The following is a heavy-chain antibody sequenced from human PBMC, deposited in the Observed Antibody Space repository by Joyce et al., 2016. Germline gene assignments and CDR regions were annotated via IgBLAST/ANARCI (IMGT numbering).Heavy chain of an antibody. J-gene: IGHJ4*02. CDR1: GYTFTNYT. Sequence: QVQFVQSGAEVKKPGASVKVSCKSSGYTFTNYTIPWVRQAPGQRLEWMGWINAGNGNTKYSQKCQGRVTITRDTSATTAYMELSSINSEDTALYYCAREPFDFLTDYPHFDYWGQGTLVTVSS. CDR2: INAGNGNT. V-gene: IGHV1-3*01. CDR3: AREPFDFLTDYPHFDY. D-gene: IGHD3-9*01.